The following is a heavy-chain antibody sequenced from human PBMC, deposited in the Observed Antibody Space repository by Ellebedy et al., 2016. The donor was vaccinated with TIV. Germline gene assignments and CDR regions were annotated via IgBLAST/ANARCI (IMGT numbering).Heavy chain of an antibody. V-gene: IGHV5-51*01. CDR1: GYSFTNSW. Sequence: GESLKISCTGSGYSFTNSWIGWVRQMPGKGLEWMGIIYPGDSDTRYSPSFQGQVTISADKSISTAYLQWSSLKASDTAIYYCAKGRSVTAMPSGFDYWGQGTLVTVSP. CDR3: AKGRSVTAMPSGFDY. D-gene: IGHD2-21*02. CDR2: IYPGDSDT. J-gene: IGHJ4*02.